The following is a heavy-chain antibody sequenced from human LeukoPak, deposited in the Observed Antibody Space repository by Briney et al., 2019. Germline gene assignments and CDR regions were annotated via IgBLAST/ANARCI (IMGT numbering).Heavy chain of an antibody. J-gene: IGHJ4*02. CDR1: GFTFSSYS. Sequence: GGSLRLSCAASGFTFSSYSMNWVRQAPGKGLEWVSYISSSSSTIYYADSVKGRFTISRDNAENSLYLQMNSLRAEDTAVYYCAIHSSSQSFDYWGQGTLVTVSS. V-gene: IGHV3-48*01. CDR2: ISSSSSTI. CDR3: AIHSSSQSFDY. D-gene: IGHD6-13*01.